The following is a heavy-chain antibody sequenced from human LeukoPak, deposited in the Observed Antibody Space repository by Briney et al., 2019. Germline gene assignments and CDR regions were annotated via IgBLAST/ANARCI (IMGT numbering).Heavy chain of an antibody. CDR2: ISYDGSNK. CDR1: GFTFSSYA. Sequence: PGGSLRLSCAAFGFTFSSYAMHWVRQAPGKGLEWVAVISYDGSNKYYADSVKGRFTISRDNSKNTLYLQMNSLRAEDTAVYYCARDMYSSSWSFDYWGQGTLVTVSS. CDR3: ARDMYSSSWSFDY. D-gene: IGHD6-13*01. V-gene: IGHV3-30-3*01. J-gene: IGHJ4*02.